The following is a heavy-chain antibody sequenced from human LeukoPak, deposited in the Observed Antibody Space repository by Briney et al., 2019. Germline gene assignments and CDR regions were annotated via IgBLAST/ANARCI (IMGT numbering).Heavy chain of an antibody. Sequence: PGGSLRLSCAASGFTFSIYRMSWVRQAPGKGLEWVANIKQDGSEKYYVDSVKGRFTISRDNAKNSLCLQMNSLRAEDTAVYYCATTSVSAYSVYWGQGTLVTVSS. V-gene: IGHV3-7*01. CDR2: IKQDGSEK. D-gene: IGHD3-22*01. CDR3: ATTSVSAYSVY. CDR1: GFTFSIYR. J-gene: IGHJ4*02.